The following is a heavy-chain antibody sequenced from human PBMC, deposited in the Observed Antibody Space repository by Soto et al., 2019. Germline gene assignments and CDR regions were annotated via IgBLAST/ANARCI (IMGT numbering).Heavy chain of an antibody. D-gene: IGHD3-10*01. CDR1: GFTFKNYY. V-gene: IGHV3-64*07. Sequence: EVQLVESGGGLVQPGASLRLSCAASGFTFKNYYMHWVRQAPGKGPEYVSAISSSGDSTYYADSVKGRFTISRDNSKNTMYLQMGSLRVEDMAFYYCARGIYFGSARYYFDYWGQGALVTVSS. CDR2: ISSSGDST. CDR3: ARGIYFGSARYYFDY. J-gene: IGHJ4*02.